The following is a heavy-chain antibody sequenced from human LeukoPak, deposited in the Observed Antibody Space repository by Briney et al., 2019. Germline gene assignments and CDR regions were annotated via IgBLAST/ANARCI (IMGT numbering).Heavy chain of an antibody. J-gene: IGHJ3*02. CDR3: ARTTVTTDDAFDI. D-gene: IGHD4-11*01. CDR2: INHSGST. Sequence: SETLSLTCAVYGGFFSAYYWRWIRQPPGKGLEWVGEINHSGSTNFHPSLTSRVTISVDTSKNQFSLKLSSVTAADTAVYYCARTTVTTDDAFDIWGQGTMVTVSS. CDR1: GGFFSAYY. V-gene: IGHV4-34*01.